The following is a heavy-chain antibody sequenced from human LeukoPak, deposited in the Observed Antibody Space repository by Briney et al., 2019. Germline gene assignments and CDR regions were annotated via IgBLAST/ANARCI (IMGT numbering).Heavy chain of an antibody. Sequence: ASVKVSCKASGYTFTGYYIHWVRQAPGQGLGWMGWINPKSGAAKYAQKFQGRVTMTRDTSISTAYMELSRLTSDDTAVYYCARDENGYVWGSFRAWGQGTLVTVSS. CDR2: INPKSGAA. V-gene: IGHV1-2*02. CDR1: GYTFTGYY. J-gene: IGHJ5*02. D-gene: IGHD3-16*02. CDR3: ARDENGYVWGSFRA.